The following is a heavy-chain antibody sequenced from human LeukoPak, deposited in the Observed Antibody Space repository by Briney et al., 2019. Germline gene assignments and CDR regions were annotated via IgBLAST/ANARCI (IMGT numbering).Heavy chain of an antibody. Sequence: PSETLSLTCTVSGGSISSYYWSWIRQPPGKGLEWIGYIYYSGSTNYNPFLKSRVTISVDTSKNQFSLELSSVTAADTAVYYCARSRAWYSSSFDYWGQGTLVTVSS. J-gene: IGHJ4*02. D-gene: IGHD6-19*01. CDR2: IYYSGST. V-gene: IGHV4-59*01. CDR3: ARSRAWYSSSFDY. CDR1: GGSISSYY.